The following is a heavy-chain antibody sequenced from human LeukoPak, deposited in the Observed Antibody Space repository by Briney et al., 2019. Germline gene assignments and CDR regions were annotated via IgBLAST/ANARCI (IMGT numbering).Heavy chain of an antibody. V-gene: IGHV3-7*01. J-gene: IGHJ4*02. D-gene: IGHD3-22*01. CDR1: GFTFSSYG. CDR3: ARHYYDSSGYYYGTLDY. CDR2: IKQDGGEK. Sequence: PGGSLRLSCAASGFTFSSYGMHWVRQAPGKGLEWVANIKQDGGEKYYVDSVKGRFTISRDNAKNSLYLQMNSLRAEDTAVYYCARHYYDSSGYYYGTLDYWGQGTLVTVSS.